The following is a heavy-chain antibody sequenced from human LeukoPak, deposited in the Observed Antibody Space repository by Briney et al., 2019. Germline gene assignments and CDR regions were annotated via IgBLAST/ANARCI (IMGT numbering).Heavy chain of an antibody. J-gene: IGHJ4*02. V-gene: IGHV1-2*06. CDR1: GYTFSDYN. CDR3: ARFDLVYRRNLVFEDY. Sequence: ASVKVSCKASGYTFSDYNLYWVRQAPGQGLEWMGRINPASGVTNSAQRFQGRVTMTRDTSLSTAYMELSRLTSDDTAVYYCARFDLVYRRNLVFEDYWGQGTLVTVSS. D-gene: IGHD3-9*01. CDR2: INPASGVT.